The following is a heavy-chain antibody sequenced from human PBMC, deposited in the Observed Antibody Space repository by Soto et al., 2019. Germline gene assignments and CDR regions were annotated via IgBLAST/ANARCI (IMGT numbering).Heavy chain of an antibody. CDR1: GFTFSSYA. Sequence: EVQLLDSGGGLIQPGGSLRLSCAASGFTFSSYAMGWFRQAPGKGLEWVSSISGTYGTHYADYVRGRFTISTDNSKSTLYLHMNSHRAEDTALYYCAKAYSTGWSEGYFDYWGQGTLVTVSS. V-gene: IGHV3-23*01. D-gene: IGHD6-19*01. CDR3: AKAYSTGWSEGYFDY. J-gene: IGHJ4*02. CDR2: ISGTYGT.